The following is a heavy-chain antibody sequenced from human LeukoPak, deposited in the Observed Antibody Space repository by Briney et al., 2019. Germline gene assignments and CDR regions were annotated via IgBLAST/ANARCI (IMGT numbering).Heavy chain of an antibody. D-gene: IGHD2-2*01. CDR1: GFTFSSYD. CDR2: IRYDGSNK. CDR3: AKDSAVVVPAATDAFDI. V-gene: IGHV3-30*02. J-gene: IGHJ3*02. Sequence: GGSLTLSCAASGFTFSSYDMHWVRQAPGTGLEWVAFIRYDGSNKYYADSVKGRFTISRDTSKNTLYLQMNSLRAEDTAVYYCAKDSAVVVPAATDAFDIWGQGTLVTVSS.